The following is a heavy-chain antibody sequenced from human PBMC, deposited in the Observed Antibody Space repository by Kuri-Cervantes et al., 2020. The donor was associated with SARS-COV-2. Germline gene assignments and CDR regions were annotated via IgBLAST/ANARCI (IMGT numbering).Heavy chain of an antibody. CDR1: GFTFSSYS. J-gene: IGHJ4*02. CDR3: ARVLTGTTDY. V-gene: IGHV3-48*01. CDR2: ISSSSSTI. D-gene: IGHD1-7*01. Sequence: GGSLRLSCAASGFTFSSYSMNWVRQAPGKGLEWVSYISSSSSTIYYADSVKGRFTISRDNAKNSLYLQMNSLRAEDTAVYYCARVLTGTTDYWGQGTLVTVSS.